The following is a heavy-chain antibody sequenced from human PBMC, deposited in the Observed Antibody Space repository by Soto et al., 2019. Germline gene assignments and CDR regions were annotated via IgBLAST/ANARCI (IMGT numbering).Heavy chain of an antibody. J-gene: IGHJ4*02. D-gene: IGHD2-2*03. Sequence: PSETLSLTCTVSGGSISSYYWSWIRQPPGKGLEWIGYIYYSGSTNYNPSLKSRVTISVDTSKNQFSLKLSSVTAADTAVYYCARSFGYCSSTSCYGHFGYWGQGTLVTVSS. CDR3: ARSFGYCSSTSCYGHFGY. CDR2: IYYSGST. CDR1: GGSISSYY. V-gene: IGHV4-59*01.